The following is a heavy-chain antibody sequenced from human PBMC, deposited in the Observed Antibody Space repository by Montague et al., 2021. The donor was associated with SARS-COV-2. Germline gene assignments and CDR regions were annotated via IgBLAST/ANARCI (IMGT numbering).Heavy chain of an antibody. Sequence: SLRLSCAASGFTFSSYSMNWVRQAPGKGLEWVSSISSSSSYIYYADSVKGRFTISRDNAKNSLYLQMNSLRAEDTAVYYCARLLGPTISGVVIRYYYYYGMDVWGQGTLVTVSS. CDR2: ISSSSSYI. V-gene: IGHV3-21*01. CDR1: GFTFSSYS. CDR3: ARLLGPTISGVVIRYYYYYGMDV. D-gene: IGHD3-3*01. J-gene: IGHJ6*02.